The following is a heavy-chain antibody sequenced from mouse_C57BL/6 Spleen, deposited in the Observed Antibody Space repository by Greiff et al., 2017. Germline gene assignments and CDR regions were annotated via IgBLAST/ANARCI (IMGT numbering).Heavy chain of an antibody. D-gene: IGHD2-14*01. V-gene: IGHV1-75*01. J-gene: IGHJ1*03. CDR2: IFPGSGST. CDR1: GYTFTDYY. CDR3: AGEGGTQSSCWYFDV. Sequence: QVQLQQPGPELVKPGASVKISCKASGYTFTDYYINWVKQRPGQGLEWIGWIFPGSGSTYYNEKFKGKATLTVDKSSSTAYMLLSSLTSEDSAVYFCAGEGGTQSSCWYFDVWGTGTTVTVSS.